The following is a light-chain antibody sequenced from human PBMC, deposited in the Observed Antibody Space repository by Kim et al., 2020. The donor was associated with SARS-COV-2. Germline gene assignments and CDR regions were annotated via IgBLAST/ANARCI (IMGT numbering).Light chain of an antibody. Sequence: GVTFTLTCGLASGPVSSGHYPSWSQQIPGQAPRTLIYTTTTRASGVADRFSGSILGDKAALTISGAQAGDESDYYCVLYMGGGISVFGGGTQLTVL. J-gene: IGLJ3*02. CDR1: SGPVSSGHY. CDR3: VLYMGGGISV. CDR2: TTT. V-gene: IGLV8-61*01.